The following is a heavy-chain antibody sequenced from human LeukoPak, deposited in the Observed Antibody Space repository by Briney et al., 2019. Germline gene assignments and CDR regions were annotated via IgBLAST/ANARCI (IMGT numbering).Heavy chain of an antibody. CDR3: AKDIVVVPAAIILSVAFDI. V-gene: IGHV3-30*02. CDR1: GFTFSSYG. J-gene: IGHJ3*02. Sequence: HPGGSLRLSCAASGFTFSSYGMHWVRQAPGKGLEWVAFIRYDGSNKYYADSVKGRFTISRDNSKNTLDLQMNSLRAEDKAVYYCAKDIVVVPAAIILSVAFDIWGQGTMVTVSS. CDR2: IRYDGSNK. D-gene: IGHD2-2*01.